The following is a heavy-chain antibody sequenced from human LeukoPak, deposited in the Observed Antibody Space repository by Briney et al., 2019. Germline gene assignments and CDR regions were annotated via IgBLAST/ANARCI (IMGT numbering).Heavy chain of an antibody. CDR3: ARDPPDYYDSSGHSGSY. CDR1: GGSISSYY. V-gene: IGHV4-59*01. D-gene: IGHD3-22*01. Sequence: SETLSLTCTVSGGSISSYYWSWIRQPAGKGLERIGYIYYSGSTNYNPSLKSRVTISVDTSKNQFSLKLSSVTAADTAVYYCARDPPDYYDSSGHSGSYWGQGTLVTVSS. J-gene: IGHJ4*02. CDR2: IYYSGST.